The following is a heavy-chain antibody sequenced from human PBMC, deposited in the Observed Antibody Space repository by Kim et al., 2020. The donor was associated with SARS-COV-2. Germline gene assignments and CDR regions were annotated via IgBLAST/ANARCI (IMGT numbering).Heavy chain of an antibody. Sequence: GGSLRLSCAASGFTFSSYSMNWVRQAPGKGLEWVSSISSSSSYIYYADSVKGRFTISRDNAKNSLYLQMNSLRAEDTAVYYCARDQDCSGGSCYPGNYYYYGMDVWGQGTTVTVSS. J-gene: IGHJ6*02. V-gene: IGHV3-21*01. CDR1: GFTFSSYS. CDR3: ARDQDCSGGSCYPGNYYYYGMDV. CDR2: ISSSSSYI. D-gene: IGHD2-15*01.